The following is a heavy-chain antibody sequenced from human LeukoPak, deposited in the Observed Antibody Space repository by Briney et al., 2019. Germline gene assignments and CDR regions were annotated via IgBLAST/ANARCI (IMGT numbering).Heavy chain of an antibody. CDR1: GFTFSSYV. CDR3: AKGAHSGIYYEAFDI. Sequence: GGSLRLSCAASGFTFSSYVMSWVRQAPGKGLEWVSGSSGSGGSTYYADSVKGRFTISKDNSKNTVHLQLNSLRAEDTAVYYCAKGAHSGIYYEAFDIWGRGTMVSVSS. J-gene: IGHJ3*02. V-gene: IGHV3-23*01. CDR2: SSGSGGST. D-gene: IGHD1-26*01.